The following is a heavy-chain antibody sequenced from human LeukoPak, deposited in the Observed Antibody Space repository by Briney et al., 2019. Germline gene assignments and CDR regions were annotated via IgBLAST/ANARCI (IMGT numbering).Heavy chain of an antibody. CDR3: ARAGITMVSDY. Sequence: SETLSLTCAVSGGSISSSNWWSWVRQPPGKGLEWIGEIYHSGSTNYNPSLKSRVTISVDTSKNHFSLKLTSVTAADTAVYYCARAGITMVSDYWGQGTLVTVSS. CDR2: IYHSGST. J-gene: IGHJ4*02. D-gene: IGHD3-10*01. CDR1: GGSISSSNW. V-gene: IGHV4-4*02.